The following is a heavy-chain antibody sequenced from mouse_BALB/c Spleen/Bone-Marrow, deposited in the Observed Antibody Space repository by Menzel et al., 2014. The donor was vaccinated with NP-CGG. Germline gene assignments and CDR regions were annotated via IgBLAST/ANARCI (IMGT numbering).Heavy chain of an antibody. CDR3: ANWGYYAMDY. Sequence: QVQLQQSGAELVRPGASVTLSCKASGYTFTDYEMHWVKQTPAHGLEWIGTLDPETGGTAYNQKFKDMATLTADKSSTTAYMELRSLTSGDSAVYYCANWGYYAMDYWGQGISVTVSS. CDR1: GYTFTDYE. V-gene: IGHV1-15*01. D-gene: IGHD4-1*01. J-gene: IGHJ4*01. CDR2: LDPETGGT.